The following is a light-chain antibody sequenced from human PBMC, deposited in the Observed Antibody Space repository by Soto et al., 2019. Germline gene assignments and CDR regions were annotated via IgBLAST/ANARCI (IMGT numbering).Light chain of an antibody. CDR2: DAS. Sequence: DIQMTQSPSTLSASVGDRVTITCRASQSISSWLAWYQQQPGKAPKLLIYDASSLESGVPSRFSGSGSVTGFTLTISSLQPDYFATYYCQQYNSYWTFGQGTKVEIK. CDR3: QQYNSYWT. V-gene: IGKV1-5*01. J-gene: IGKJ1*01. CDR1: QSISSW.